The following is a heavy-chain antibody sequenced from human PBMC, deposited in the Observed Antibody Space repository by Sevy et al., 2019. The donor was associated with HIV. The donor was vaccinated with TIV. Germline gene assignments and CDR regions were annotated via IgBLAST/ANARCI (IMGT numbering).Heavy chain of an antibody. CDR2: ISPNSGGT. CDR1: GYSFTAYF. J-gene: IGHJ4*02. Sequence: ASVKVSCRASGYSFTAYFLHWVRQAPGQGLEWMGRISPNSGGTVNAQNFQGRVTMTRDTSGTTAYMEVTRLKSDDTALYYCARASGPTVGAYFDYWGQGTLVTVSS. D-gene: IGHD3-10*01. CDR3: ARASGPTVGAYFDY. V-gene: IGHV1-2*06.